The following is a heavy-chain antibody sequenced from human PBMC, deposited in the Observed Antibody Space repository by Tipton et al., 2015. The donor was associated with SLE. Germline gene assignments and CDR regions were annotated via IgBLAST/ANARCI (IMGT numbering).Heavy chain of an antibody. D-gene: IGHD3-10*01. CDR1: GFSLDESA. J-gene: IGHJ4*02. CDR3: ARELLWFRELSSFDY. V-gene: IGHV3-9*01. Sequence: SLRLSCAASGFSLDESAMHWVRQAPGKGLEWVSGISWNSDDIHYADSVKGRFTISRDNTKNSLFLQMNSLRAEDTAFYYCARELLWFRELSSFDYWGQGTLVTVSS. CDR2: ISWNSDDI.